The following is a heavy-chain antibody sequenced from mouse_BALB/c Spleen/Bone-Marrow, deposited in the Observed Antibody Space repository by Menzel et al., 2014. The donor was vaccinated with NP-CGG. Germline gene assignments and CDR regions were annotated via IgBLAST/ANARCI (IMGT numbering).Heavy chain of an antibody. Sequence: QVQLKESGPELVRPGVSVKISCKGSGYTFTDYAMHWVKQSHAKSLEWIGVISTYSGNTNYNQKVKGKATMTVDKSSSTSYMELARLTSEDSAIYYCARSGYVYDWNAYWCQGTLVTVSA. J-gene: IGHJ3*01. CDR1: GYTFTDYA. V-gene: IGHV1-67*01. CDR2: ISTYSGNT. CDR3: ARSGYVYDWNAY. D-gene: IGHD2-2*01.